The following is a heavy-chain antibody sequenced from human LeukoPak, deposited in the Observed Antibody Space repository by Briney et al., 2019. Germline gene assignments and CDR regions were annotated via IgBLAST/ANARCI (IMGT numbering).Heavy chain of an antibody. CDR3: ARAVRNQLLSDY. CDR2: MNPNSGNT. V-gene: IGHV1-8*01. J-gene: IGHJ4*02. CDR1: GYTFNNYD. D-gene: IGHD2-2*01. Sequence: ASVKVSCKASGYTFNNYDVIWVRQAPGQGLEWMGWMNPNSGNTGYVQRFQGRVTMTGDTSISTAYMELSSLMSDDTAAYYCARAVRNQLLSDYWGQGTLVTVSS.